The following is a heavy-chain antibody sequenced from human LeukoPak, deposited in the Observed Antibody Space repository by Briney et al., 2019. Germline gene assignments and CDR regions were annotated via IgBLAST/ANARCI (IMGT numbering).Heavy chain of an antibody. V-gene: IGHV3-30*03. J-gene: IGHJ4*02. CDR3: ARIGDRDSSGYYYDY. CDR1: GFTFPTYG. D-gene: IGHD3-22*01. Sequence: GESLRLSCAGSGFTFPTYGMHWVRQAQGKGLEWVAYISYDGNKGYYTDSVKGRFTISRDNSKNTLYLQMNSLRAEDTAVYYCARIGDRDSSGYYYDYWGQGTLVTVSS. CDR2: ISYDGNKG.